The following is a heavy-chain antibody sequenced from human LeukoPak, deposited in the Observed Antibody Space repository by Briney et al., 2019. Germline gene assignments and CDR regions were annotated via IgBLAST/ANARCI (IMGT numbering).Heavy chain of an antibody. CDR1: GFTFSSYS. CDR3: ARDLSIAVAGPGFDY. D-gene: IGHD6-19*01. CDR2: ISSSSSPI. V-gene: IGHV3-48*01. Sequence: GGSLRLSCAASGFTFSSYSMNWVRQAPGKGLEWVSYISSSSSPIYYTDPVKGRFTISRDNAKNSLYLQMNSLRAEDTAVYYCARDLSIAVAGPGFDYWGQGTLVTVSS. J-gene: IGHJ4*02.